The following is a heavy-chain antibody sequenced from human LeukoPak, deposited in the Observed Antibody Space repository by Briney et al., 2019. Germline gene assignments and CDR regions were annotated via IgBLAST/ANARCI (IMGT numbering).Heavy chain of an antibody. CDR1: GVSISSSGYY. Sequence: LSLTCTVSGVSISSSGYYWSWVRQAPGKGLEWVSGISGGADSTYYAASVKGRFTISRDNSKNTLYLQVNSLRADDTAVYYCARWVVTAMEYFDQWGQGTLVTVSS. V-gene: IGHV3-23*01. CDR3: ARWVVTAMEYFDQ. D-gene: IGHD2-21*02. CDR2: ISGGADST. J-gene: IGHJ4*02.